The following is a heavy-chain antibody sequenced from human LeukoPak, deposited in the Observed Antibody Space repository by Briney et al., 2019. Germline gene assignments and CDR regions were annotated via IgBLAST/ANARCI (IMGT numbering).Heavy chain of an antibody. Sequence: SGGSLRLSCAASGFTFSSYSMNWVRQAPGKGLEWVSSISSSSSYIYYADSVKGRFTISRDNSKNTLYLQMNSLRAEDTAVYYCAGGSGYYAPGAFDIWGQGTMVTVSS. D-gene: IGHD3-22*01. V-gene: IGHV3-21*04. CDR2: ISSSSSYI. CDR3: AGGSGYYAPGAFDI. J-gene: IGHJ3*02. CDR1: GFTFSSYS.